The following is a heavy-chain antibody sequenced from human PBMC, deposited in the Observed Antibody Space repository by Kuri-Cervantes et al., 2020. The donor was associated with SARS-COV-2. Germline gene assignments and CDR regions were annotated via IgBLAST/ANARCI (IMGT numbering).Heavy chain of an antibody. J-gene: IGHJ6*02. V-gene: IGHV1-69*06. CDR3: AGIAAAGTLRGEFRYYYYGMDV. D-gene: IGHD6-13*01. CDR1: GYTFTSYA. CDR2: IIPIFGTA. Sequence: SVKVSCKASGYTFTSYAISWVRQAPGQGLEWMGGIIPIFGTANYAQKFQGRVTITADKSTSTAYMELSSLRSEDTAVYYCAGIAAAGTLRGEFRYYYYGMDVWGQGTTVTVSS.